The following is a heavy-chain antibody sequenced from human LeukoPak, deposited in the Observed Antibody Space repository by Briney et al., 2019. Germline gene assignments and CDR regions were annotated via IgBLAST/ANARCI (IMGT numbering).Heavy chain of an antibody. D-gene: IGHD3-9*01. J-gene: IGHJ6*02. CDR3: AAVGLFDWLPPFYGMDV. Sequence: SVKVSCKASGFTFTTSAMQWVRQARGQRLEWIGWIVVGSANTNYEQKFQERVTITRDMSTSTAYMELSSLRSEDTAVYYCAAVGLFDWLPPFYGMDVWGQGTTVTVSS. CDR2: IVVGSANT. CDR1: GFTFTTSA. V-gene: IGHV1-58*02.